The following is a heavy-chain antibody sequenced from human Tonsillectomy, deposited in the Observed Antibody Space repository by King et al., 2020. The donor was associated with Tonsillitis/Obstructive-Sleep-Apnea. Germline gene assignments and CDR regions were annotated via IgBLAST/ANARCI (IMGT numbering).Heavy chain of an antibody. Sequence: VQLVESGGGVVQPGRSLRLSCAASGFTFRNYTMHWVRQAPGKGLNWVSVISYDGSDKYYVDSVKGRFTISRDNSKNTVYLRMNSLRAEDTAVYFCARDGDSGYHKISPTFFDYWGQGTLVSVSS. V-gene: IGHV3-30*04. CDR1: GFTFRNYT. CDR2: ISYDGSDK. J-gene: IGHJ4*02. D-gene: IGHD5-12*01. CDR3: ARDGDSGYHKISPTFFDY.